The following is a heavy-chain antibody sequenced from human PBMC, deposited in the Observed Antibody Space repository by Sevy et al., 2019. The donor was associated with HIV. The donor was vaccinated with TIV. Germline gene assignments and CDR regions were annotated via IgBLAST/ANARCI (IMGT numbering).Heavy chain of an antibody. CDR2: ISYDGSNK. J-gene: IGHJ4*02. CDR1: GFTFSSYA. V-gene: IGHV3-30-3*01. D-gene: IGHD3-10*01. CDR3: ARDRGSGKNVFFDY. Sequence: GGSLRLSCAASGFTFSSYAMHWVCQAPGKGLESVAVISYDGSNKYYADSVKGRFTISRDNSKNTLYLQMNSLRTEDTAVYYCARDRGSGKNVFFDYWGQGTLVTVSS.